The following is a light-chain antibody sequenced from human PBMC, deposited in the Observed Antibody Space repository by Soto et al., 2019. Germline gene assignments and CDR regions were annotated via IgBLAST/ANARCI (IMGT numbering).Light chain of an antibody. CDR3: CSYAGSRTYV. CDR1: SSDVGSHNL. V-gene: IGLV2-23*01. Sequence: QSVLTQPASVSGSPGQSITISCTGTSSDVGSHNLVSWYQQHPGKAPKLIIYEGNQRPSGVSNRFSGSKSGNTASLTISGLQAEDEADYYCCSYAGSRTYVFGTGTKLTVL. J-gene: IGLJ1*01. CDR2: EGN.